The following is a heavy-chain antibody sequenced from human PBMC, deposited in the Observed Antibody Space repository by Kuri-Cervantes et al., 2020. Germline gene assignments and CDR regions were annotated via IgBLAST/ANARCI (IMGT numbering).Heavy chain of an antibody. CDR1: GYSFTSYW. J-gene: IGHJ3*02. V-gene: IGHV5-51*01. Sequence: KVSCKGSGYSFTSYWIGWVRQMPGKGLEWMGIIYPGDSDTRYSPSFQGQVTISADKSISTAYLQWSSLKVSDTAMYCCARRSLVGATRDAFDIWGQGTMVTVSS. CDR2: IYPGDSDT. D-gene: IGHD1-26*01. CDR3: ARRSLVGATRDAFDI.